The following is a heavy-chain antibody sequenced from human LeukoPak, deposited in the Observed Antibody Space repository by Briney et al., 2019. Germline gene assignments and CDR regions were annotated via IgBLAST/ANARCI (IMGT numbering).Heavy chain of an antibody. J-gene: IGHJ4*02. Sequence: GGSLRLSCAASGFTFTSYDMSWVRQAPGKGLEWVSAISGSGGSTYYADSVKGRFTIFSDNSKNTLYLQMNSLRAKDTAVYYCAKRGAEVGATVAPGDYWGQGTLVTVSS. CDR2: ISGSGGST. D-gene: IGHD1-26*01. CDR1: GFTFTSYD. CDR3: AKRGAEVGATVAPGDY. V-gene: IGHV3-23*01.